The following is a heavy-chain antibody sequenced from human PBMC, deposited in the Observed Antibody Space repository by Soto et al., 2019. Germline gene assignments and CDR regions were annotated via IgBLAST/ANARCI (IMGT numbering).Heavy chain of an antibody. D-gene: IGHD2-21*02. CDR1: GYSFISSW. CDR3: ARHGPPSYCAGDCFRYAYGMDV. V-gene: IGHV5-51*01. CDR2: SHSGDSDT. J-gene: IGHJ6*02. Sequence: GASLKIPCTCSGYSFISSWIVWVRQMTGKGLDLRGLSHSGDSDTRYSPPSHGQVAVSADKPISTAYLQWSSLKASHAAMYYCARHGPPSYCAGDCFRYAYGMDVWGQGTTVTVSS.